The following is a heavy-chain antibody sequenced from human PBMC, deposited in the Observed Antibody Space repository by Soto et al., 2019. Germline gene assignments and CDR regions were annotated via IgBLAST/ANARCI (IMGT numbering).Heavy chain of an antibody. Sequence: QVQLQESGPGLVKPSETLSLTCTVSNGSISSDYWSWIRQPAGKGLEWIGRMYASGTTNYNPSLKSRVTMSIDTSKNQFSLKLSSVTAADTAVYYCARVTSSPGEPISDAFDLWGQGTMVTVSS. V-gene: IGHV4-4*07. J-gene: IGHJ3*01. D-gene: IGHD3-16*01. CDR1: NGSISSDY. CDR2: MYASGTT. CDR3: ARVTSSPGEPISDAFDL.